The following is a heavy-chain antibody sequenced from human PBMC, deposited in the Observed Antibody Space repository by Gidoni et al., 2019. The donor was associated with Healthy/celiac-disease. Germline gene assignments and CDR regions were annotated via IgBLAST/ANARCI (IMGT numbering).Heavy chain of an antibody. CDR2: ISGSGGST. V-gene: IGHV3-23*01. CDR3: FDY. J-gene: IGHJ4*02. Sequence: EVQLLESVGVLVQPGGSLRLSCAASGFTFSSYAMSWVRQAPGKGLEWVSAISGSGGSTYYADSVKGRFTISRDNSKNTAVYYCASRCSGPLLVKCYFDYWGQGTLVTVSS. CDR1: GFTFSSYA. D-gene: IGHD2-15*01.